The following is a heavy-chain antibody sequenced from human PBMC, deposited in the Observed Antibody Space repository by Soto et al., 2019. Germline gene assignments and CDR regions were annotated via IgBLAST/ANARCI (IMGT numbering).Heavy chain of an antibody. D-gene: IGHD1-7*01. V-gene: IGHV1-69*02. CDR1: GGTFSSYT. Sequence: SVKVSCKASGGTFSSYTISWVRQAPGQGPEWMGRIIPILNIANYAQKFQGRVTITADKSTSTAYMELSSLRSEDTAVYYCARAPMELLYFDYWGQGTLVTVSS. CDR2: IIPILNIA. CDR3: ARAPMELLYFDY. J-gene: IGHJ4*02.